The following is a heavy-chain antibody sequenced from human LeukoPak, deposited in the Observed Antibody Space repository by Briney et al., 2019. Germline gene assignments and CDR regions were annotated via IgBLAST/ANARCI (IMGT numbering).Heavy chain of an antibody. Sequence: SETLSLTCSVSDGSIGSYYWTWIRQPLGKGLEWIEYISHGDDTNYNPSLKSRVTISVDTSKSQFSLRLNSMTAADTAVYYCARGAYEMLYDHWGQGTLVIVSS. J-gene: IGHJ4*02. CDR1: DGSIGSYY. CDR2: ISHGDDT. V-gene: IGHV4-59*12. CDR3: ARGAYEMLYDH. D-gene: IGHD3-22*01.